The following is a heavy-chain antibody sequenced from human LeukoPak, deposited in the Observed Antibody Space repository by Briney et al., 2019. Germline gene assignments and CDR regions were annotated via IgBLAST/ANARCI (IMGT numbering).Heavy chain of an antibody. V-gene: IGHV3-21*01. CDR1: GFTFSSYG. Sequence: GGSLRLSCAASGFTFSSYGMHWVRQAPGKGLEWVSLISSSGTYIYYADSVKGRFTVSRDNAKNSLYLQMNSLRAEDTAVYYCARVPYYYDSSGYFYWGQGTLVTVSS. CDR3: ARVPYYYDSSGYFY. CDR2: ISSSGTYI. J-gene: IGHJ4*02. D-gene: IGHD3-22*01.